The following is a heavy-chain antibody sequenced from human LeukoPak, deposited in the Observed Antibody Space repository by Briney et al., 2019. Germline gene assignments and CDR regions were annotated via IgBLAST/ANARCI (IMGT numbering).Heavy chain of an antibody. D-gene: IGHD3-10*01. CDR3: ARLARGVINPAYYYYGMDV. J-gene: IGHJ6*02. V-gene: IGHV5-51*01. CDR2: IYPGDSDT. Sequence: GESLKISCKGSGYSFTSYWIGWVRQMPGKGLEWMGIIYPGDSDTRYSPSFQGQVTISADKSISTAYLQWSSLKASDTAMYYCARLARGVINPAYYYYGMDVWGQGTTVTVSS. CDR1: GYSFTSYW.